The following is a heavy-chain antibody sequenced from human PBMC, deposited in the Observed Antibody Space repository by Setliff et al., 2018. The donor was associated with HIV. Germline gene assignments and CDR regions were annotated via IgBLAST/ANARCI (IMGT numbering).Heavy chain of an antibody. D-gene: IGHD2-15*01. CDR2: ISSSSSTI. J-gene: IGHJ4*02. V-gene: IGHV3-48*01. Sequence: GGSLRLSCAASGFTFSTYGMHWVRQAPGKGLEWVSYISSSSSTIYYADSVRGRLTISRDNAKNFLYLQMNSLRAEDMAVYYCAKGALGYCSGTICYPFDYWAQGTLVTVSS. CDR1: GFTFSTYG. CDR3: AKGALGYCSGTICYPFDY.